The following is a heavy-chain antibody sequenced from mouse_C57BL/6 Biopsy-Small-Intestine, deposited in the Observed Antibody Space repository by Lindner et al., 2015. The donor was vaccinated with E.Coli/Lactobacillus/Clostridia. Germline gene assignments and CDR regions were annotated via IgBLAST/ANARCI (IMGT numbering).Heavy chain of an antibody. J-gene: IGHJ2*01. CDR1: GFTFSDFG. Sequence: VQLQESGGDLVKPGGSLKLSCAASGFTFSDFGMHWVRQAPEKGLEWVAYISSGSSTIYYADTVKGRFTISRDNAKNTLFLQMTSLRSEDTAVYYCARDYAGSDYWGQGTTLTVSS. V-gene: IGHV5-17*01. CDR3: ARDYAGSDY. D-gene: IGHD1-1*01. CDR2: ISSGSSTI.